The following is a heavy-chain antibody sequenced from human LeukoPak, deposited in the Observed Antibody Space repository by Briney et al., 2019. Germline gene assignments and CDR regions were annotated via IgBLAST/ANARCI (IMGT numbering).Heavy chain of an antibody. CDR3: AREGIAAAATP. CDR1: GGSISSSSYY. J-gene: IGHJ5*02. D-gene: IGHD6-13*01. Sequence: PSETLSLTCIVSGGSISSSSYYWGWIRQPPGKGLEWIGSIYYSGSTYYNPSLKSRVTISVDTSKNQFSLKLSSVTAADTAVYYCAREGIAAAATPWGQGTLVTVSS. CDR2: IYYSGST. V-gene: IGHV4-39*07.